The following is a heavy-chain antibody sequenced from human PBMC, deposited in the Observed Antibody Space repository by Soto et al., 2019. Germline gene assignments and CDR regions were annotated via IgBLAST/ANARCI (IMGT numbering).Heavy chain of an antibody. Sequence: VGSLRLSCAASGFTFSNSWMSWFRQARVNGLDWVGLIKSKSDGGTTEYAAPVRGRFTISRDDSKNTLYLQMNSLKTEDTAVYYCTTDLWRIAVVVGSTGYFNPWGQGTPVTVSS. CDR2: IKSKSDGGTT. D-gene: IGHD2-15*01. CDR3: TTDLWRIAVVVGSTGYFNP. J-gene: IGHJ5*02. CDR1: GFTFSNSW. V-gene: IGHV3-15*01.